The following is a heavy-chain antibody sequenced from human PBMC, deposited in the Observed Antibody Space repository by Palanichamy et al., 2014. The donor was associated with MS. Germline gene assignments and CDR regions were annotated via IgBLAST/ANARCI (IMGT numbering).Heavy chain of an antibody. CDR3: ARAGNGYPPRDY. D-gene: IGHD3-3*01. CDR1: GFTFSTFW. CDR2: INEDGKDK. J-gene: IGHJ4*02. Sequence: VLLVEVWGRVGPAWGSPRLSCAASGFTFSTFWMSWVRQAPGKGLEWVANINEDGKDKWHVDSVKGRFTISRDNAENSLYLQLNSLRADDTAVYYCARAGNGYPPRDYWGQGTLVTVSS. V-gene: IGHV3-7*03.